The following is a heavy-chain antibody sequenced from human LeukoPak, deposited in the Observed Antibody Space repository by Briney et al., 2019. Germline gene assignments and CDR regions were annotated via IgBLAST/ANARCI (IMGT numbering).Heavy chain of an antibody. D-gene: IGHD1-14*01. Sequence: SETLSLTCAVSTDSTTSNWWSWVRQPPGKGLEWIGEVHRSGSPNYNPSLQSRVTISIDRSRNQIALELSSVTAADTAVYYCAREILGGFNPGAYWGQGTLVTVSS. CDR1: TDSTTSNW. CDR3: AREILGGFNPGAY. V-gene: IGHV4-4*02. J-gene: IGHJ4*02. CDR2: VHRSGSP.